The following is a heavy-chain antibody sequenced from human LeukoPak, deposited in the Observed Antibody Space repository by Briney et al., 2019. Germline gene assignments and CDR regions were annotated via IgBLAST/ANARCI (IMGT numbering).Heavy chain of an antibody. CDR2: IYYSGST. D-gene: IGHD5-18*01. CDR3: ARDSGGGFGWWDSYGVFDY. V-gene: IGHV4-59*01. J-gene: IGHJ4*02. Sequence: SETLSLTCTVSGGSISSYYWSWIRQPPGKRLEWGGYIYYSGSTNYNPSLKSRVTISVDTSKNQFSLKLSSVTAADTALYYCARDSGGGFGWWDSYGVFDYWGKGTLVTVSS. CDR1: GGSISSYY.